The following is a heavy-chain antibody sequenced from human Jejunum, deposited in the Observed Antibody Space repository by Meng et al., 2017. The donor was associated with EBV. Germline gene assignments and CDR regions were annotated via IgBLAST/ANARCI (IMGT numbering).Heavy chain of an antibody. Sequence: GPGLGPLPGSRALTCTFPSGSNHNKNWWRWFRQAPGKGLEWIGEIDHTGTTHYNPSLKSRVTISLGTSMNQFSLELTSPTPADTAVYYCARDSQYLARGYFDYWGQGALVTVSS. CDR1: SGSNHNKNW. D-gene: IGHD2/OR15-2a*01. CDR2: IDHTGTT. V-gene: IGHV4-4*03. J-gene: IGHJ4*02. CDR3: ARDSQYLARGYFDY.